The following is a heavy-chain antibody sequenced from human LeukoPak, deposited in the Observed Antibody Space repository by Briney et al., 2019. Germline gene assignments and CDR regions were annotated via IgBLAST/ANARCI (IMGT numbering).Heavy chain of an antibody. CDR2: IYHGDSDT. Sequence: GESLKISCKGSGYSFTSYWIGWVRQMPGKGLEWMGIIYHGDSDTRYSPPFQGQVTNSADKSLSTAYLQWSSLEASDPAMYYCARGSGSYHTAYMNWGQGSPVTVSS. D-gene: IGHD1-26*01. J-gene: IGHJ4*02. CDR3: ARGSGSYHTAYMN. CDR1: GYSFTSYW. V-gene: IGHV5-51*06.